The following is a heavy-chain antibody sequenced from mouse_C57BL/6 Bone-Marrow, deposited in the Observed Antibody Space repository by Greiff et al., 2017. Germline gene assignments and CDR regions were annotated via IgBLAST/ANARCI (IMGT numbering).Heavy chain of an antibody. Sequence: QVQLKQPGAELVMPGASVKLSCKASGYTFTSYWMHWVKQRPGQGLEWIGEIDPSDSYTNYNQKFKGKSTLTVDKSSSTAYMQLSSLTSEDSAVYYCARETAQVYFDYWGQGTTLTVSS. D-gene: IGHD3-2*02. J-gene: IGHJ2*01. CDR2: IDPSDSYT. CDR3: ARETAQVYFDY. CDR1: GYTFTSYW. V-gene: IGHV1-69*01.